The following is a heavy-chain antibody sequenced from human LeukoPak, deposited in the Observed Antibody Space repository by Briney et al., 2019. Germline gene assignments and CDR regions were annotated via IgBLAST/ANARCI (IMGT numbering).Heavy chain of an antibody. D-gene: IGHD3-22*01. CDR1: GGSISSGGYY. J-gene: IGHJ4*02. CDR3: ARGTRITMIVVPYYFDY. Sequence: SETLSLTCTVSGGSISSGGYYWSWIRQHPGKGLEWIGYIYYSGSTYYNPTLKSRVTISVDTSKNQFSLKLSSVTAADTAVYYCARGTRITMIVVPYYFDYWGQGTLVTVSS. CDR2: IYYSGST. V-gene: IGHV4-31*03.